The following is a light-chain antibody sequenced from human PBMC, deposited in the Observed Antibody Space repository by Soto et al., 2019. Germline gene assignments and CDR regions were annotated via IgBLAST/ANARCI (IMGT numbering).Light chain of an antibody. V-gene: IGLV2-11*01. J-gene: IGLJ1*01. CDR1: SSDVGAYNY. CDR3: CSYAGTYSYV. Sequence: QSVLTQPRSVSGSPGQSVTISCTGTSSDVGAYNYVSWYQQHPGKAPKFMIYDVSKRPSGVPDRFSGSKSGSTASLTISGLQAEDEADYYCCSYAGTYSYVFGTGTKV. CDR2: DVS.